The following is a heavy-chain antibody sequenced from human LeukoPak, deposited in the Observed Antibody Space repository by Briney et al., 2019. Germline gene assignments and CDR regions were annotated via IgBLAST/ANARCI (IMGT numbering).Heavy chain of an antibody. CDR1: GFTFDDYA. J-gene: IGHJ4*02. Sequence: GRSLRLSCAASGFTFDDYAMHWVRQAPGKGLEWVSGISWNSGSIVYADSVKGRFTISRDNAKNSVYLQMSSLRAEDTAVYYCTRDYGGTEGVFDYWGQGSLVTVSS. CDR2: ISWNSGSI. CDR3: TRDYGGTEGVFDY. D-gene: IGHD1-1*01. V-gene: IGHV3-9*01.